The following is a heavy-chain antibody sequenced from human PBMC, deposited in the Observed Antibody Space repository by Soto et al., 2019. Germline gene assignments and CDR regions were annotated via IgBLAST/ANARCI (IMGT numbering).Heavy chain of an antibody. Sequence: GASVKVSCKASGYTFTSYDINWVRQATGQGLKWMGWMNPNSGNTGYAQKFQGRVTMTRNTSISTAYMELSSLRSEDTAVYYCARVPNYDFWSGYYTGFPTYYYYGMDVWGQGTTVTVSS. CDR2: MNPNSGNT. CDR3: ARVPNYDFWSGYYTGFPTYYYYGMDV. V-gene: IGHV1-8*01. D-gene: IGHD3-3*01. J-gene: IGHJ6*02. CDR1: GYTFTSYD.